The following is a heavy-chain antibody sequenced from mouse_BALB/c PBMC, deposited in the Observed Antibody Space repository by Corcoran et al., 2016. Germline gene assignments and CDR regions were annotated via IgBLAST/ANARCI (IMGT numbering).Heavy chain of an antibody. CDR3: ASDPTGRAY. J-gene: IGHJ3*01. V-gene: IGHV14-3*02. D-gene: IGHD4-1*02. CDR2: IDPANGNT. Sequence: EVQLQQSGAELVKPGASVKLSCTASGFNIKDTYMHWVKQRPEQGLEWIGRIDPANGNTKYDPKFQGKATITADTSSNTVYLQLRSLTSEDTAVYYCASDPTGRAYWGQGTLFTVSA. CDR1: GFNIKDTY.